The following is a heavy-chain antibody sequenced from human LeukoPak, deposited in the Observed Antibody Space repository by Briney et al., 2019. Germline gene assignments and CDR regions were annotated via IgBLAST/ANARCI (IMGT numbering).Heavy chain of an antibody. J-gene: IGHJ3*02. V-gene: IGHV4-34*09. Sequence: PSETLSLTCVVYGGSFSDFYWNWIRLSPGKGLEWIGYINYRGSAYYNPSLKSRVTISVDTSKNQFSLKLTSVTAADTAVYYCARDTVPGDSFDIWGQGTMVTVSS. CDR2: INYRGSA. CDR1: GGSFSDFY. CDR3: ARDTVPGDSFDI.